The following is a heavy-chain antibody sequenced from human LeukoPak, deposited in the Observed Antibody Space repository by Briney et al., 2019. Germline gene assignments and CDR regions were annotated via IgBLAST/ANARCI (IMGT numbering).Heavy chain of an antibody. J-gene: IGHJ3*02. CDR2: INPNSGGT. CDR1: GYTFSDYY. V-gene: IGHV1-2*02. CDR3: ATSGPGFWRGVPGKECFDI. Sequence: GASVKVSCKASGYTFSDYYMHWVRQAPGQGLEWMGWINPNSGGTSYAQKFQGRVTMTRDTSISTAYMELSRLRSDDTAVYYCATSGPGFWRGVPGKECFDIWGQGTRVTVSS. D-gene: IGHD3-3*01.